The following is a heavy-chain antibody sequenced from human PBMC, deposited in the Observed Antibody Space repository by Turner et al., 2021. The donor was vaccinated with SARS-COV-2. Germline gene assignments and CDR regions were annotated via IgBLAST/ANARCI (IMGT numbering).Heavy chain of an antibody. V-gene: IGHV3-53*02. CDR1: GFTVSSNY. Sequence: EQLVETGGGLIQPGGSLRFSCAASGFTVSSNYMSWVRQAPRKVLWWVSIIYSGSNTFYADSVKGRFTISRDNSKNTLYLQMNSLRAEDTAVYYGARDWGKYSFDYWGQGTLVTVSS. CDR3: ARDWGKYSFDY. CDR2: IYSGSNT. J-gene: IGHJ4*02. D-gene: IGHD3-16*01.